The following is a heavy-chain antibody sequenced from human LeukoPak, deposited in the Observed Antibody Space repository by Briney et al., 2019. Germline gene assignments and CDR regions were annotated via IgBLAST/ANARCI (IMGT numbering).Heavy chain of an antibody. V-gene: IGHV3-11*04. D-gene: IGHD2-2*02. CDR3: AKDGNQLLYEFDY. CDR2: ISSSGSTI. J-gene: IGHJ4*02. Sequence: PGGSLRLSCAASGFTFSDYYMNWIRQAPGKGLEWVSYISSSGSTIYYADSVKGRFTISRDNSKNTLYLQMNSLRAEDTAVYYCAKDGNQLLYEFDYWGQGTLVTVSS. CDR1: GFTFSDYY.